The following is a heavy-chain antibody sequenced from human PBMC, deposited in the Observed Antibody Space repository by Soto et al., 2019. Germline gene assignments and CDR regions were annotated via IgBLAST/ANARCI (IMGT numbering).Heavy chain of an antibody. CDR3: ARDRHLQPYYYYYYGMDV. Sequence: SETLSLTCTVSGVSISSGGYYWSWIRQHPGKGLEWIGYIYYSGSTYYNPSLKSRVTISVDTSKNQFSLKLSSVTAADTAVYYCARDRHLQPYYYYYYGMDVWGQGTTVTVSS. J-gene: IGHJ6*02. CDR1: GVSISSGGYY. CDR2: IYYSGST. V-gene: IGHV4-31*03.